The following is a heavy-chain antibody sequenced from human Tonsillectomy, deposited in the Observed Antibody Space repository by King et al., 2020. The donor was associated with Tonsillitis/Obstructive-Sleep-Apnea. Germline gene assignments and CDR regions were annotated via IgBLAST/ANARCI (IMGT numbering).Heavy chain of an antibody. CDR3: GTNAGDYYYYVDV. V-gene: IGHV4-34*01. CDR1: GGSFSGYY. J-gene: IGHJ6*03. CDR2: INHSGST. Sequence: VQLQQWGAGLLKPSETLSLTCGVYGGSFSGYYWSWIRQPPGKGREWIGEINHSGSTDYNSPLNSLVTISRDTSKNQFSLRLTSVTAADTAVYYCGTNAGDYYYYVDVWGKGTTVTVSS. D-gene: IGHD2-2*01.